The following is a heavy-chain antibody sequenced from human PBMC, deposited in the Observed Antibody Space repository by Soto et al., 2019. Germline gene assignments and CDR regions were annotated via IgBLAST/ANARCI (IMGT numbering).Heavy chain of an antibody. CDR3: ARGDQRLGYSSSWYDY. J-gene: IGHJ4*02. V-gene: IGHV3-53*04. D-gene: IGHD6-13*01. Sequence: GGSLRLSCAASGFTVSSNYMSWVRQAPGKGLEWVSVIYSGGSTYYGDSVKGRFTISRHNSKNTLYLQMNSLRAEDTAGYYCARGDQRLGYSSSWYDYWGQGTLVTVSS. CDR2: IYSGGST. CDR1: GFTVSSNY.